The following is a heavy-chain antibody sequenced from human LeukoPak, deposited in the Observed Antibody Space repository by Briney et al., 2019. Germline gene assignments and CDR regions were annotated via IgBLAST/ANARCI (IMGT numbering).Heavy chain of an antibody. Sequence: GESLKISCKASGYSFTIHWINWVRQMPGKGLEWMGKIDSSDSYTNYSPSFQGHVTISADKSISTAYLQWTSLKASDTAMYFCARQGGYTYGDAFDIWGQGTMVTVSS. CDR3: ARQGGYTYGDAFDI. CDR1: GYSFTIHW. J-gene: IGHJ3*02. CDR2: IDSSDSYT. D-gene: IGHD5-18*01. V-gene: IGHV5-10-1*01.